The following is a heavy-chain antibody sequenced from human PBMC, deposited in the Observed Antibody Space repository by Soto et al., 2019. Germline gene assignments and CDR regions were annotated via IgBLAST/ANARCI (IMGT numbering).Heavy chain of an antibody. CDR2: IYYSGIS. V-gene: IGHV4-39*07. J-gene: IGHJ4*02. D-gene: IGHD4-17*01. CDR3: ARRYGASFDY. CDR1: GGSISSGGYS. Sequence: SETLSLTCAVSGGSISSGGYSWSWIRQPPGKGLEWIGNIYYSGISYSYPSLKGRVTISVDTSKNQFSLKLSSVTAADTAVYYCARRYGASFDYWGQGTLVTVSS.